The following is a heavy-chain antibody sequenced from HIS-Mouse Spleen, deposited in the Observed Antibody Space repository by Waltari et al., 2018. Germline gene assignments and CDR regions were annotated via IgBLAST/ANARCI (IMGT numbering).Heavy chain of an antibody. CDR2: IYSGGST. CDR3: ARVGAFDI. CDR1: GFPGSRTY. V-gene: IGHV3-53*01. J-gene: IGHJ3*02. Sequence: ELQLVESGGGLNQPGGSLRLSCAASGFPGSRTYMSWFRQAPGKGLEWVSVIYSGGSTYYADSVKGRFTISRDNSKNTLYLQMNSLRAEDTAVYYCARVGAFDIWGQGTMVTVSS.